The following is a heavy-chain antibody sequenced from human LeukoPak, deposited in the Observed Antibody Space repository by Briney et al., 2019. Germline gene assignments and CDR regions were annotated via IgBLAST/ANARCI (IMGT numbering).Heavy chain of an antibody. D-gene: IGHD3-16*02. V-gene: IGHV1-2*02. CDR1: GYTFTGYY. CDR3: ARVAQDYVWGSYRYNYYFDY. Sequence: GASVKVSCKASGYTFTGYYMHWVRQAPGQGLEWMGWINPNSGGTNYAQKFQGRVTMTRDTSISTAYMELSRLRSDDTAVYYCARVAQDYVWGSYRYNYYFDYWGQGTLVTVSS. J-gene: IGHJ4*02. CDR2: INPNSGGT.